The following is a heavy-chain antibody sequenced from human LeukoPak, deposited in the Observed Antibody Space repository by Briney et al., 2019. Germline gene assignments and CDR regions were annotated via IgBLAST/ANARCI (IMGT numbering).Heavy chain of an antibody. CDR1: GYTFTSYD. Sequence: ASVKVSCKASGYTFTSYDINWVRQATGQGLEWMGWMNPNSGNTGYAQKFQGRVTMTRNTSISTAYMELSSLRSEDTAVYYCARDIQTYYYDSSGYYPLDYWGQGTLVTVSS. J-gene: IGHJ4*02. D-gene: IGHD3-22*01. V-gene: IGHV1-8*01. CDR2: MNPNSGNT. CDR3: ARDIQTYYYDSSGYYPLDY.